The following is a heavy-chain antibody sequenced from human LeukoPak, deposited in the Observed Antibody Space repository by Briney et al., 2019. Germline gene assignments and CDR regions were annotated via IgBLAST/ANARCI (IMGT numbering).Heavy chain of an antibody. Sequence: SETLSLTCTVSGGSISSYYWSWIRQPPGKGLEWIGYIYYSGSTNYNPSLKSRVTISVDTSKNQFSLKLSSVTAADTAVYYCAREVELCGGDCYSFDYWGQGTLVTVCS. J-gene: IGHJ4*02. D-gene: IGHD2-21*02. V-gene: IGHV4-59*01. CDR3: AREVELCGGDCYSFDY. CDR1: GGSISSYY. CDR2: IYYSGST.